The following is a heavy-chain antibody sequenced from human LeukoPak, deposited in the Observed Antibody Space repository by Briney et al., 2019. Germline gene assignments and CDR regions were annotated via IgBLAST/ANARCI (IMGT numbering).Heavy chain of an antibody. Sequence: GGSLRLSCAVSGFTFSSYAMSWVRQAPGKGLEWVSTISGSGDNTYSADSVRGRFTVSRDNSKNTLYLQMNSLRAEDTAIYYCAKVSWANYFDYWGQGTLVTVSS. CDR3: AKVSWANYFDY. V-gene: IGHV3-23*01. D-gene: IGHD6-13*01. J-gene: IGHJ4*02. CDR2: ISGSGDNT. CDR1: GFTFSSYA.